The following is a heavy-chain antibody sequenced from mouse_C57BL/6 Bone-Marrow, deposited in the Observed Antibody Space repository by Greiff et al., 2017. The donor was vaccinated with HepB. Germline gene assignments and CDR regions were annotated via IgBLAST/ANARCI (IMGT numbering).Heavy chain of an antibody. CDR1: GISITTGNYR. V-gene: IGHV3-5*01. CDR2: IYYSGTI. CDR3: AREDLLYYAMDY. J-gene: IGHJ4*01. Sequence: EVKLQESGPGLVKPSQTVFLTCTVTGISITTGNYRWSWIRQFPGNKLEWIGYIYYSGTITSNPSLTSRTTITRDTPKNQFFLEMNSLTAEDTATYYCAREDLLYYAMDYWGQGTSVTVSS.